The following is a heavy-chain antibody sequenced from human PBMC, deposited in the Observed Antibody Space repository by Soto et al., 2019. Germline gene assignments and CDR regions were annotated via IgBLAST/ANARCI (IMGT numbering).Heavy chain of an antibody. CDR3: ARDSSSLEYYYYYYMDV. CDR2: ISAYNGNT. D-gene: IGHD6-13*01. CDR1: GYTFTSYG. Sequence: ASVKVSFKASGYTFTSYGISWARQAPGQGLEWMGWISAYNGNTNYAQKLQGRVTMTTDTSTSTAYMELRSLRSDDTAVYYCARDSSSLEYYYYYYMDVWGKGTTVTVSS. V-gene: IGHV1-18*01. J-gene: IGHJ6*03.